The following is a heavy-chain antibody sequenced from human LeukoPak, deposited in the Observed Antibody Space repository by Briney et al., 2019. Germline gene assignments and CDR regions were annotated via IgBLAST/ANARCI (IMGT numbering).Heavy chain of an antibody. CDR2: IYTSGST. D-gene: IGHD2-2*02. Sequence: SETLSLTCTVSGGSISSYYWSWIRQPAGKGLEWIGRIYTSGSTNYNPSLKSRVTMSVDTSKNQFSLKLSSVTAADTAVYYSVVVPAAIWGGWFDPWGQGTLVTVSS. J-gene: IGHJ5*02. CDR3: VVVPAAIWGGWFDP. CDR1: GGSISSYY. V-gene: IGHV4-4*07.